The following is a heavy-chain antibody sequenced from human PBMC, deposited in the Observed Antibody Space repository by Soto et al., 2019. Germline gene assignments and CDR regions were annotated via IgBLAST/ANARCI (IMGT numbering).Heavy chain of an antibody. J-gene: IGHJ6*02. V-gene: IGHV1-69*13. D-gene: IGHD6-6*01. Sequence: SVNVSCKASGGTFSSYAISWVRQAPGQGLEWMGGIIPIFGTANYAQKFQGRVTITADESTSTAYMELSSLRSEDTAVYYCARPSIAARPDYYYGMDVWGQGTTVTVS. CDR3: ARPSIAARPDYYYGMDV. CDR1: GGTFSSYA. CDR2: IIPIFGTA.